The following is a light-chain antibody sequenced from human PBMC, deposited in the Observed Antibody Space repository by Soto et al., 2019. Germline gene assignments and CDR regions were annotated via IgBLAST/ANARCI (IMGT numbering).Light chain of an antibody. CDR1: QSISRW. J-gene: IGKJ5*01. V-gene: IGKV1-5*01. Sequence: DIPMSQAPSTLFASLGERVTITYRASQSISRWLAWYQQKPGKAPNLLIYDASSLQSGVPSRFSGSGSGTEFTLTIFSLQPDDLATYYCQKYNSYRALTVGGGTRLEIK. CDR2: DAS. CDR3: QKYNSYRALT.